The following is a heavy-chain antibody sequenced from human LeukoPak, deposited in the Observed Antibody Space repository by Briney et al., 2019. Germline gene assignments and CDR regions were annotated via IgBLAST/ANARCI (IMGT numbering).Heavy chain of an antibody. CDR3: ARGQAYCSSTSCYFRGFPRWFDP. J-gene: IGHJ5*02. CDR2: INHSGST. V-gene: IGHV4-34*01. D-gene: IGHD2-2*01. CDR1: GGSFSGYY. Sequence: PSETLSLTCAVYGGSFSGYYWSWIRQPPGKGLEWIGEINHSGSTNYNPSLKSRVTISVDTSKNQFSLKLSSVTAADTAVYYCARGQAYCSSTSCYFRGFPRWFDPWGQGTLVTVSS.